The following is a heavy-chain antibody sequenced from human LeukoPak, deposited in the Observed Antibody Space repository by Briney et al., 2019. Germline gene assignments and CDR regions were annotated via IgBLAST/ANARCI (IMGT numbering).Heavy chain of an antibody. D-gene: IGHD1-26*01. Sequence: PGGSLRLSCAASGFTFSSYGMHWVRQAPGKGLEWVAVIWYDGSNKYYADSVKGRFTISRDNSKNTLYLQMNSLRAEDTAVYYCARDLVGAPRYYFDYRGQGTLVTVSS. CDR2: IWYDGSNK. CDR1: GFTFSSYG. CDR3: ARDLVGAPRYYFDY. V-gene: IGHV3-33*01. J-gene: IGHJ4*02.